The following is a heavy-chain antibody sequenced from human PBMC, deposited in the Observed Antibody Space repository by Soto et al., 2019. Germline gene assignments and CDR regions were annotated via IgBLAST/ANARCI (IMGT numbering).Heavy chain of an antibody. CDR2: IGTAGDT. Sequence: GGSLRLSCEAPGFTFSGFDMHWVRQPTGKGLEWVSSIGTAGDTYYAVSVKGRFTISRDNAKNSLSLQMNSLRAGDMAVYFCAKSQEIGTHFFDSWGQGTQVTVSS. V-gene: IGHV3-13*01. J-gene: IGHJ4*02. D-gene: IGHD6-13*01. CDR1: GFTFSGFD. CDR3: AKSQEIGTHFFDS.